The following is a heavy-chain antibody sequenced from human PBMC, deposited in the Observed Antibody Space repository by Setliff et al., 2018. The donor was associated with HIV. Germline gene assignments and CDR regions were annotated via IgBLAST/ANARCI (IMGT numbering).Heavy chain of an antibody. Sequence: PSETLSLTCSVSSGSVSGYYWGWIRQPPGKKLEWIGYIHSSGSTIYSASLKSRVSISVDTSKNQVSLRLSSVIAADTAVYHCSRGSYYMDVWGKGTTVTVSS. J-gene: IGHJ6*03. D-gene: IGHD3-16*01. CDR3: SRGSYYMDV. CDR2: IHSSGST. CDR1: SGSVSGYY. V-gene: IGHV4-59*08.